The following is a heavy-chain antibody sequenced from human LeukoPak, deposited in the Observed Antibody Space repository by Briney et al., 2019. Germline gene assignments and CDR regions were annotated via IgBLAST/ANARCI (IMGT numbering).Heavy chain of an antibody. D-gene: IGHD3-10*01. Sequence: PSETLSLTCTVSGGSISSYYLSWIRQPPGEGLEWIGYIYYSGSTNYNPSLKSRVTISVDTSKNQFSLKLSSVTAADTAVYYCARGDGSGIPFDYWGQGTLVTVSS. CDR2: IYYSGST. V-gene: IGHV4-59*01. CDR1: GGSISSYY. J-gene: IGHJ4*02. CDR3: ARGDGSGIPFDY.